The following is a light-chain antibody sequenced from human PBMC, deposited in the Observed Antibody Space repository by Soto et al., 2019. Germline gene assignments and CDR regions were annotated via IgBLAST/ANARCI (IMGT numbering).Light chain of an antibody. Sequence: DIVMTQSPLSLPVTPGEPASISCRSGQSLLHSNGYNYLDWYLQKPGQSPQLLIYLGSNRASGVPDRFSGSGSGTDFTLKISRVEAEDVGVYYCMQVLQTPYTFGQGTKLVIK. J-gene: IGKJ2*01. CDR1: QSLLHSNGYNY. V-gene: IGKV2-28*01. CDR2: LGS. CDR3: MQVLQTPYT.